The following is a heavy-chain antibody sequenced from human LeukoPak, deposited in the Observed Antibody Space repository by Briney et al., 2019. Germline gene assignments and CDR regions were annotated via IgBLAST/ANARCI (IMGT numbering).Heavy chain of an antibody. J-gene: IGHJ4*02. Sequence: SETLSLTCAVYGGPFSGYYWSWIRQPPGKGLEWIGEINHSGSTNYNPSLKSRVTISVDTSKNQFSLKLSSVTAADTAVYYCARHYRYDSSGYYYHYFDYWGQGTLVTVSS. CDR3: ARHYRYDSSGYYYHYFDY. CDR1: GGPFSGYY. V-gene: IGHV4-34*01. D-gene: IGHD3-22*01. CDR2: INHSGST.